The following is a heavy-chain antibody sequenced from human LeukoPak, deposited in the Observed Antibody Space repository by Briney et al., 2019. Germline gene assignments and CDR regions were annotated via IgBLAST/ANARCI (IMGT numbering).Heavy chain of an antibody. CDR3: ARDPYYYDSSGYKHTPLDY. D-gene: IGHD3-22*01. V-gene: IGHV1-46*01. CDR1: GYTFTSYY. Sequence: ASVTVSCTASGYTFTSYYMHWVRQAPGQGLEWMGIINPSGGSTNYAQKLQGRITMTTDTSTSTAYMELRSLRSDDTAVYYCARDPYYYDSSGYKHTPLDYWGQGTLVTVSS. CDR2: INPSGGST. J-gene: IGHJ4*02.